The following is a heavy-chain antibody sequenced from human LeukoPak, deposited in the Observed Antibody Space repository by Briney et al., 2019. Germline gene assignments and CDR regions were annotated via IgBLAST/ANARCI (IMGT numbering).Heavy chain of an antibody. D-gene: IGHD3-10*01. J-gene: IGHJ3*02. CDR2: ISGSGGST. V-gene: IGHV3-23*01. CDR3: AKGDRYYGSGSYGHDAFDI. CDR1: GFTFSSYA. Sequence: GGSLRLSCAASGFTFSSYAMSWVRQAPGKGLEWVSAISGSGGSTYYADSVKGRFTISRDNSKNALYLQMNSLRAEDTAVYYCAKGDRYYGSGSYGHDAFDIWGQGTMVTVSS.